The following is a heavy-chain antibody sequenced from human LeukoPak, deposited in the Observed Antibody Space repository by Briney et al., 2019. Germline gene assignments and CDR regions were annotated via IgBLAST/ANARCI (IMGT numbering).Heavy chain of an antibody. D-gene: IGHD4-11*01. CDR2: INTDGRSA. V-gene: IGHV3-74*01. Sequence: GGSLRLSCAASEFTLKVYWIRGVPHGPGEGLVWVSRINTDGRSASYAHSVKGRFTISRDNAKNTLYLQMNSLRAEDTAVYYCARGSPTPNSRYFDLWGRGTLVTVSS. CDR3: ARGSPTPNSRYFDL. J-gene: IGHJ2*01. CDR1: EFTLKVYW.